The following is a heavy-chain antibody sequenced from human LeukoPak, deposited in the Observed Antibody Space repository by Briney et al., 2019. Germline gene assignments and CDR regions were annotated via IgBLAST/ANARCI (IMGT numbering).Heavy chain of an antibody. CDR1: GGSISSYY. Sequence: SEALSLTCTVSGGSISSYYWSWIRQPPGKGLEWIGYIYYSGSTNYNPSLKSRVTISVDTSKNQFSLKLSSVTAADTAVYYCASLMRGWSGGVSGWFDPWGQGTLVTVSS. V-gene: IGHV4-59*01. D-gene: IGHD3-10*01. CDR2: IYYSGST. J-gene: IGHJ5*02. CDR3: ASLMRGWSGGVSGWFDP.